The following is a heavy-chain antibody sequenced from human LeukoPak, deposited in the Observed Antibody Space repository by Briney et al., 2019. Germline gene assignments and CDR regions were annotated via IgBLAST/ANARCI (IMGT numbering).Heavy chain of an antibody. V-gene: IGHV3-21*01. CDR1: GFTFSSYS. CDR2: ISSSSSYI. Sequence: KPGGSLRLSCAASGFTFSSYSMNWVRQAPGKGLEWVSSISSSSSYIYYADSVKGRFTISRDNAKNSLYLQMNSLRAEDTAVYYCAKKETVVSPGNYFDHWGQGTLVTVSS. J-gene: IGHJ4*02. D-gene: IGHD4-23*01. CDR3: AKKETVVSPGNYFDH.